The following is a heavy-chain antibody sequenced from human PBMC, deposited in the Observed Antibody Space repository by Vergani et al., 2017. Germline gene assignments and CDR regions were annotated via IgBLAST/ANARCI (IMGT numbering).Heavy chain of an antibody. D-gene: IGHD5-12*01. J-gene: IGHJ4*02. CDR1: GGTFSSYA. CDR2: IIPNSGGT. Sequence: QVQLVQSGAEVKKPGSSVKVSCKASGGTFSSYAISWVRQAPGQGLEWMGGIIPNSGGTNYAQKFQGRVTMTRDTSISTAYMELSRLRSDDTAVYYCARVIVTATIVDLFDYWGQGTLVTVSS. V-gene: IGHV1-2*02. CDR3: ARVIVTATIVDLFDY.